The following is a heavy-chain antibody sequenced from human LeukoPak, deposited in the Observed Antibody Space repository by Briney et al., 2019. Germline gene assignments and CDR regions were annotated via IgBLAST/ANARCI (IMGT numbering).Heavy chain of an antibody. J-gene: IGHJ5*02. CDR2: IYYSGST. CDR3: ANLVVITSGRFDP. D-gene: IGHD3-22*01. Sequence: SETLSLTCTVSGGSISTYYWSWIRQPPGKGLEWIGYIYYSGSTNYNPSLKSRVTISVDTSKNQFSLKLSSVTAADTAVYYCANLVVITSGRFDPWGQGTLVTVSS. CDR1: GGSISTYY. V-gene: IGHV4-59*01.